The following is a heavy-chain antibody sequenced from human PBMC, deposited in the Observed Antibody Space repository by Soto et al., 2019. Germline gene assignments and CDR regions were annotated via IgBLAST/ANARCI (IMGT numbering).Heavy chain of an antibody. D-gene: IGHD3-3*01. CDR3: ATAAYDYDFWSGYSDY. CDR2: ISSSSSYI. Sequence: GGSLRLSCAASGFTFSSYSMNWVRQAPGKGLEWVSSISSSSSYIYYADSVKGRFTISRDNAKNSLYLQMNSLRAEDTAVYYCATAAYDYDFWSGYSDYWGQGTLVTVSS. CDR1: GFTFSSYS. J-gene: IGHJ4*02. V-gene: IGHV3-21*01.